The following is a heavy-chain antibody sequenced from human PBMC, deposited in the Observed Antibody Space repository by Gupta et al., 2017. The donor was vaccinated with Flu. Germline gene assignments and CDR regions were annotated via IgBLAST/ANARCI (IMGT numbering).Heavy chain of an antibody. D-gene: IGHD4-17*01. J-gene: IGHJ4*02. V-gene: IGHV3-74*01. CDR2: INSDGSST. CDR3: ARSGDDYGDYGYFEY. CDR1: GFTFSSYW. Sequence: EVQLVEFGGGLVQPGGSLRLSCAASGFTFSSYWMHWVRQAPGKGLVWVSRINSDGSSTSHADSVKGRFTISRDNAKNTLYLQMNSLRAEDTAVYYCARSGDDYGDYGYFEYWGQGTLVTVSS.